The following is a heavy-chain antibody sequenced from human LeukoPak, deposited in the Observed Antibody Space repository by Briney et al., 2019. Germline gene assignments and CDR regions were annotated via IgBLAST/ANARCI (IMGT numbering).Heavy chain of an antibody. Sequence: SETLSLTCAVYGGSFSGYYWSWIRQPPGKGLEWIGEINHSGSTNYNPSLKSRVTISVDTSKNQFSLKLSSVTAADTAVYYCARVRRMAVGIYYFDYWGQGTLVTVSS. V-gene: IGHV4-34*01. D-gene: IGHD6-19*01. J-gene: IGHJ4*02. CDR2: INHSGST. CDR3: ARVRRMAVGIYYFDY. CDR1: GGSFSGYY.